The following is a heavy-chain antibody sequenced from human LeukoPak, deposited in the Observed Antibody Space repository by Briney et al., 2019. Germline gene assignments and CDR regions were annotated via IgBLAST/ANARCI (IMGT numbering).Heavy chain of an antibody. Sequence: GASAKVSCKVSGYTLTELSMFWVRQAPGKGLEWMGSFDPEDGKTVYAQKFQGRVTMTEDTSTDTAYMELSSLRSEDTAVYYCATGYLVTAGLMDVWGQGTTVTVSS. CDR1: GYTLTELS. CDR2: FDPEDGKT. CDR3: ATGYLVTAGLMDV. D-gene: IGHD6-13*01. J-gene: IGHJ6*02. V-gene: IGHV1-24*01.